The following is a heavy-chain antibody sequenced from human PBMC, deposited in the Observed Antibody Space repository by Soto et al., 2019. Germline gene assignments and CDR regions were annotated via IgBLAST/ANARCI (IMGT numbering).Heavy chain of an antibody. J-gene: IGHJ4*01. Sequence: QITLKETGPTLVKPTQTLTLTCAFSGVPLSSSGVGVVWILQPPGKDLEWRALIYWDDDKFYSPSRKSRLTITKDTSENHVFLTMTNMDPMDTYTYCCAHSRAHYSGWNGGYFDYWGNGPLVTVSS. CDR3: AHSRAHYSGWNGGYFDY. CDR2: IYWDDDK. CDR1: GVPLSSSGVG. D-gene: IGHD6-19*01. V-gene: IGHV2-5*02.